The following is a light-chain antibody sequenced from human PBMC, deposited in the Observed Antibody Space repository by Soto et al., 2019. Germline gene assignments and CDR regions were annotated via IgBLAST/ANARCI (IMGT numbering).Light chain of an antibody. Sequence: EIVLTQSPGTLSLSPGERANLSCRASQSVSSSYLACYQQKPGQAPRLLIYGASSRATGIPDRFSGSGSGTDFTLTISRLEPEDFAVYYCQQYGSSRTFGQGTKVDIK. V-gene: IGKV3-20*01. CDR1: QSVSSSY. CDR3: QQYGSSRT. J-gene: IGKJ1*01. CDR2: GAS.